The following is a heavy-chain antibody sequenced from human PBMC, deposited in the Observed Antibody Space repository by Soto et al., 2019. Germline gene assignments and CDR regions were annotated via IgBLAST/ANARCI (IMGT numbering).Heavy chain of an antibody. CDR2: INSKSGGT. CDR3: ARGGNSGYYYE. CDR1: GYTFTDYY. Sequence: LKVSCKASGYTFTDYYIHWVRQAPGQGLEWMGWINSKSGGTKYVQKFQGRVTMTRDTSITTAYMELTRLRYDDTAVYYCARGGNSGYYYEWGQGTLVTVSS. J-gene: IGHJ4*02. V-gene: IGHV1-2*02. D-gene: IGHD5-12*01.